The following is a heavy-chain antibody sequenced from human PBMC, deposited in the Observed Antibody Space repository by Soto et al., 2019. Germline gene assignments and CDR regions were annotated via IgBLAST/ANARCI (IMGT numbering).Heavy chain of an antibody. V-gene: IGHV1-69*01. J-gene: IGHJ4*02. CDR3: ARDRDDYGSGNYYNRIDF. Sequence: QVPLVQSGAEVKKPGSSVKVSCKASGGIFSTYAIIWLRQAPGQGLEWMGGIIPIFGTPNYAQRFQGRVTITADESTTTSYMELSRLKFEDTAVYYCARDRDDYGSGNYYNRIDFWGQGTLVTVSS. CDR2: IIPIFGTP. CDR1: GGIFSTYA. D-gene: IGHD3-10*01.